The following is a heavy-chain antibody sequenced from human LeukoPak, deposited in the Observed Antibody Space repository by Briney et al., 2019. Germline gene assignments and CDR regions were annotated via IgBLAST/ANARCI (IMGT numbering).Heavy chain of an antibody. CDR1: GFTVSSNY. D-gene: IGHD1-14*01. V-gene: IGHV3-53*01. J-gene: IGHJ4*02. Sequence: GGSLRLSCAASGFTVSSNYMSWVRQAPGKGLEWVSVIGYGGRSTYYADSVKGRFTISRDNSRNTVYLQMNSLRAEDTAVYYCAKDWASGNYFDYWGQGTLVTVSS. CDR3: AKDWASGNYFDY. CDR2: IGYGGRST.